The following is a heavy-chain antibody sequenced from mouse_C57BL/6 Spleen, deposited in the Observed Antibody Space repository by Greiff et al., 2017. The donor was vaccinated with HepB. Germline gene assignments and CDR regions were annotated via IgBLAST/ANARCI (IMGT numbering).Heavy chain of an antibody. D-gene: IGHD2-4*01. CDR2: IWSDGST. Sequence: VKLMESGPGLVAPSQSLSITCTVSGFSLTSYGVHWVRQPPGKGLEWLVVIWSDGSTTYNSALKSRLSISKDNSKSQVFLKMNSLQTDDTAMYYCARHEGKTYDYDGYYAMDYWGQVTSVTVSS. V-gene: IGHV2-6-1*01. CDR3: ARHEGKTYDYDGYYAMDY. CDR1: GFSLTSYG. J-gene: IGHJ4*01.